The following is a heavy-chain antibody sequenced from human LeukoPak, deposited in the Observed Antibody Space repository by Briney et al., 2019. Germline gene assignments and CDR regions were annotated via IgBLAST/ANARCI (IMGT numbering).Heavy chain of an antibody. D-gene: IGHD1-26*01. V-gene: IGHV1-3*01. CDR2: VNAGNGNT. CDR3: ARDRGGSYSDY. Sequence: ASVKVSCKASGYTFTSYAMHWVRQAPGQRLEWMGWVNAGNGNTKYSQKFQGRVTITRDTSASTAYMELSSLRSEDTAVYYCARDRGGSYSDYWGQGTLVTVSS. CDR1: GYTFTSYA. J-gene: IGHJ4*02.